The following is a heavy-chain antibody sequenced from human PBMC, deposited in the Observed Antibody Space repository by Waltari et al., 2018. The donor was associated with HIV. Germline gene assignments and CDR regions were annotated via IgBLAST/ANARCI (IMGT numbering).Heavy chain of an antibody. Sequence: EVKLVESGGGLVKPGGSLRLSCAASGFPFSRYSMTWVRQAPGKGLEWVSSISSSSSYIYYADSVKGRFTISRDNAKNSLYLQMNSLRAEDTAVYYCARDKAITMIVGYYFDYWGQGTLVTVSS. D-gene: IGHD3-22*01. V-gene: IGHV3-21*01. J-gene: IGHJ4*02. CDR3: ARDKAITMIVGYYFDY. CDR2: ISSSSSYI. CDR1: GFPFSRYS.